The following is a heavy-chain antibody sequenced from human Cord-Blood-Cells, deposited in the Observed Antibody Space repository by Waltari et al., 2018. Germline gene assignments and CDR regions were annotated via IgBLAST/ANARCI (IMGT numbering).Heavy chain of an antibody. CDR2: IYHSGST. J-gene: IGHJ2*01. CDR3: ARFDDVSSSNWYFDL. Sequence: QLQLQESGSGLVKPSQTLSLTCAVSGGSISSGGYSWSWIRQPPGKGLEWIGYIYHSGSTYYNPSLKSRVTISVDRSKNQFSLKLSSVTAADTAVYYCARFDDVSSSNWYFDLWGRGTLVTVSS. CDR1: GGSISSGGYS. V-gene: IGHV4-30-2*01. D-gene: IGHD6-6*01.